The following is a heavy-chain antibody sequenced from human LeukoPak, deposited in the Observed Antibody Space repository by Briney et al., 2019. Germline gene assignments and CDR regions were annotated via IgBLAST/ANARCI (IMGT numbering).Heavy chain of an antibody. J-gene: IGHJ5*02. V-gene: IGHV3-23*01. CDR3: VTYRQVMLPFEA. D-gene: IGHD5-18*01. CDR1: GFTQNA. CDR2: ISRSGGNS. Sequence: PGGSLRLSCEASGFTQNAMGWVRQAPGKGLEWVASISRSGGNSHYADSVRGRFTISRDNSKSTLSLQMNSLRAEDTAIYYCVTYRQVMLPFEAWGQGTLVTVSS.